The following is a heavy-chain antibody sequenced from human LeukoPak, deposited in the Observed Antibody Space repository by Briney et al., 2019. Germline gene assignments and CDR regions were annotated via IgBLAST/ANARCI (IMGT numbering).Heavy chain of an antibody. J-gene: IGHJ6*02. CDR2: INGGGSNT. Sequence: GGSLRLSCAASGFTFNTYVMSWVRQAPGKGLEWVSAINGGGSNTYYADSVKGRFTISRDNSKNMVYLQMNSLRAEDTAVYYCAKDPELRAVAGPYYYYGMDVWGQGTTVTVSS. V-gene: IGHV3-23*01. D-gene: IGHD6-19*01. CDR3: AKDPELRAVAGPYYYYGMDV. CDR1: GFTFNTYV.